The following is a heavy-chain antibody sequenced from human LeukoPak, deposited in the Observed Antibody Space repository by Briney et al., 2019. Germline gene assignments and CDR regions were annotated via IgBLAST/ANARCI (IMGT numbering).Heavy chain of an antibody. CDR1: GYTFTTYG. V-gene: IGHV1-18*01. J-gene: IGHJ4*02. CDR2: ISGYNGNT. Sequence: ASVKVSCKASGYTFTTYGITWVRQAPGQGLEWMGWISGYNGNTNYAQKLQGRVTMTTDTSTSTAYMELRSLRSDDTAVYYCARVQGKTFWSWGQGTLVTVSS. D-gene: IGHD3-3*01. CDR3: ARVQGKTFWS.